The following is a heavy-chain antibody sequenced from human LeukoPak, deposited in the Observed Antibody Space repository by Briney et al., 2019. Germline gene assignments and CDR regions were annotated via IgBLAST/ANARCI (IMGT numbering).Heavy chain of an antibody. V-gene: IGHV4-39*07. D-gene: IGHD6-13*01. J-gene: IGHJ4*02. CDR1: GGSISSSSCY. Sequence: PSETLSLTCTVSGGSISSSSCYWGWIRQPPGKGLEWIGSIYYSGSTYYNPSLKSRVTISVETSKNQFSLKLSSVTAAETAVYFCARVVAAGNYYFDYWGQGTLVTVSS. CDR3: ARVVAAGNYYFDY. CDR2: IYYSGST.